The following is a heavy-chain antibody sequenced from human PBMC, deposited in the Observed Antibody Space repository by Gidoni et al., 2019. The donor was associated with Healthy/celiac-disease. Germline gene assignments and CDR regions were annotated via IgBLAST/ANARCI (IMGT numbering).Heavy chain of an antibody. CDR3: ARDFFDYYGPLAGYDAFDI. CDR2: IWYDGSNK. V-gene: IGHV3-33*01. CDR1: GFTFSSYG. D-gene: IGHD3-10*01. J-gene: IGHJ3*02. Sequence: QVQLVESGGGVVQPGRSLRLSCAASGFTFSSYGMHWVRQAPGKGREWVAVIWYDGSNKYYADSVKGRFTISRDNSKNTLYLQMNSLRAEDTAVYYCARDFFDYYGPLAGYDAFDIWGQGTMVTVSS.